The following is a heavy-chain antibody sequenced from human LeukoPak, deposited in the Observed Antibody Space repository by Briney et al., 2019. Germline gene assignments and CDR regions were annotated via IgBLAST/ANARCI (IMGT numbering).Heavy chain of an antibody. CDR3: AKSRRDF. Sequence: PGGSLRLSCVASGFAFSDSRMHWVRQAPGKGLEWVSRITRDGSSTAYADSVKGRFTVSRDNARTTLYLQMNSLRVEDTAVYFCAKSRRDFWGQGTLVTVS. J-gene: IGHJ4*02. CDR1: GFAFSDSR. V-gene: IGHV3-74*01. CDR2: ITRDGSST.